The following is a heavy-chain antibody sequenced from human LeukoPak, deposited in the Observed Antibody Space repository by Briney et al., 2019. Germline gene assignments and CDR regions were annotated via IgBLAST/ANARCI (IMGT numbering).Heavy chain of an antibody. CDR1: GFTFSSYG. J-gene: IGHJ4*02. Sequence: PGGSLRLSCAAYGFTFSSYGMSWVRQAPGRGLEWVSALSGNGAKTYYSDSVKGRFTISRDNSKNTLYLQMNSLRVEDMAAYYCAKESYSSSWYYFDYWGQGTLVTVSS. CDR2: LSGNGAKT. CDR3: AKESYSSSWYYFDY. D-gene: IGHD6-13*01. V-gene: IGHV3-23*01.